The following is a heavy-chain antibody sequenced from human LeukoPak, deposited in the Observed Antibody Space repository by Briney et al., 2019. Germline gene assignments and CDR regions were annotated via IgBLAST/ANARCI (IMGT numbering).Heavy chain of an antibody. J-gene: IGHJ4*02. Sequence: VASVKVSCKVSGYTLTELSMHWVRQAPGKGLEWMGGFDPEDGETIYAQKFQGRVTMTKDTSTDTAYMELSSLRPEDTAVYYCATGVSGWSFDYWGQGTLVTVSS. CDR3: ATGVSGWSFDY. D-gene: IGHD6-19*01. CDR1: GYTLTELS. CDR2: FDPEDGET. V-gene: IGHV1-24*01.